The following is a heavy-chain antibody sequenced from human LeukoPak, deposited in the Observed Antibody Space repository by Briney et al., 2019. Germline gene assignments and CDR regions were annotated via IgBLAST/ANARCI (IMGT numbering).Heavy chain of an antibody. CDR1: GYTFTDYY. CDR3: ARVGAYCTSTSCLDY. Sequence: ASVKVSCKASGYTFTDYYIHWVRQAPGQGLEWMGWIHPNSGGTNYPEKFQGRVTMTRDTSISTVYMELSRLRSDDTAVYYCARVGAYCTSTSCLDYWGQGTLVTVSS. CDR2: IHPNSGGT. V-gene: IGHV1-2*02. J-gene: IGHJ4*02. D-gene: IGHD2-2*01.